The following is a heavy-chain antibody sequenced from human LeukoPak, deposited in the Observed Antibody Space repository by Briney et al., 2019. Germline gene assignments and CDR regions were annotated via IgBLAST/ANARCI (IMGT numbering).Heavy chain of an antibody. CDR2: INGRGGDI. D-gene: IGHD3-16*02. Sequence: GGSLRLSCAVSGFTFSDYYMGWIRQAPGKGLEGVSYINGRGGDIFYADSVKGRFTISRDNAKNSLYLQMNSLRAEDTAVYYCAKDIVEAGLFFDYWGQGTLVTVSS. CDR1: GFTFSDYY. J-gene: IGHJ4*02. V-gene: IGHV3-11*01. CDR3: AKDIVEAGLFFDY.